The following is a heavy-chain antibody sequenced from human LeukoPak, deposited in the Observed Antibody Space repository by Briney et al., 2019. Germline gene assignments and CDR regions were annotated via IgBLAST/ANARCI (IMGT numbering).Heavy chain of an antibody. Sequence: SETLSLTCTVSGGSISSYYWSWIRQPPGKGLEWIGYIYYSGSTNYNPSLKSRVTISVDTSKNQFSLKLSSVTAADTAVYYCAREIKGYNYYYYYMDVWGKGTTVTVSS. J-gene: IGHJ6*03. CDR2: IYYSGST. V-gene: IGHV4-59*12. CDR1: GGSISSYY. CDR3: AREIKGYNYYYYYMDV. D-gene: IGHD2-2*02.